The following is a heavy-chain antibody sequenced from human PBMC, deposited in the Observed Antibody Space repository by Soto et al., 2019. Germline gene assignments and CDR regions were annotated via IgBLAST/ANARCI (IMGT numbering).Heavy chain of an antibody. CDR3: AKDPGPPARIQLWLDYGMDV. CDR1: GFTFSSYG. V-gene: IGHV3-30*18. CDR2: ISYDGSNK. D-gene: IGHD5-18*01. Sequence: QVQLVESGGGVVQPGRSLRLSCAASGFTFSSYGMHWVRQAPGKGLEGVAVISYDGSNKYYADSVKGRFTISRDNSKNTLYLQMNSLRAEDTAVYYCAKDPGPPARIQLWLDYGMDVWGQGTTVTVSS. J-gene: IGHJ6*02.